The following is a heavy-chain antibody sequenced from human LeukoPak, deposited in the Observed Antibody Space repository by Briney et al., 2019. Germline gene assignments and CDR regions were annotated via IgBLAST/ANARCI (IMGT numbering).Heavy chain of an antibody. CDR3: ARGGVVVAAIDAFDI. J-gene: IGHJ3*02. V-gene: IGHV3-66*01. CDR1: GFTVSSNF. Sequence: GGSLRLSCAASGFTVSSNFMSWVRQAPGKGLEWVSLIYSGGSTYYAASVKGRFTISRDISKNTLFLQLNSLRAEDTAVYYCARGGVVVAAIDAFDIWGQGTLVTVSS. CDR2: IYSGGST. D-gene: IGHD2-15*01.